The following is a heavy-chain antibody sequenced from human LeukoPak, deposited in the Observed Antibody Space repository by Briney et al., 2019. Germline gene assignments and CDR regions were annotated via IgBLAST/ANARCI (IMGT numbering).Heavy chain of an antibody. V-gene: IGHV3-53*01. D-gene: IGHD3-10*01. J-gene: IGHJ4*02. Sequence: GRSLRLSCATSGFSVSSNFMSWVRQAPGKGLEWVSVIYSIGSTYYTDSVKGRFTISRDNSKSTVYLQMDSLRAEDTAVYYCVRDSDSFGFDHWGQGTLVTVSS. CDR1: GFSVSSNF. CDR3: VRDSDSFGFDH. CDR2: IYSIGST.